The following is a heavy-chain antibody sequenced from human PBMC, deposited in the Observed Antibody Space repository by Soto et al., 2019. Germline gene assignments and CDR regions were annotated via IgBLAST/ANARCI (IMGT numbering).Heavy chain of an antibody. CDR2: ISGSGGST. Sequence: PVGSLRLSCAASGFTFSSYAMSWVRQAPGKGLEWVSAISGSGGSTYYADSVKGRFTISRDNSKNTLYLQMNSLRAEDTAVYYCAKVCDYVWGSYRPYYFDYWGQGTLVTVSS. D-gene: IGHD3-16*02. CDR3: AKVCDYVWGSYRPYYFDY. V-gene: IGHV3-23*01. J-gene: IGHJ4*02. CDR1: GFTFSSYA.